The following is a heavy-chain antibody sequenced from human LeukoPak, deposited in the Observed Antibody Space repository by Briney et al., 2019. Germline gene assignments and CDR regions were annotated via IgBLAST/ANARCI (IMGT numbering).Heavy chain of an antibody. D-gene: IGHD6-6*01. J-gene: IGHJ6*03. V-gene: IGHV3-48*01. Sequence: GGSLRLSCEASGFPFMTYAMNWVRQSPGKGLEWVAFLTRGSSNIQYAESVKGRFTISRDNGKDSLFLQMNSLRAEDTAMYYFARVVPVHEYYNSYMDVWGKGTTVTVSS. CDR1: GFPFMTYA. CDR3: ARVVPVHEYYNSYMDV. CDR2: LTRGSSNI.